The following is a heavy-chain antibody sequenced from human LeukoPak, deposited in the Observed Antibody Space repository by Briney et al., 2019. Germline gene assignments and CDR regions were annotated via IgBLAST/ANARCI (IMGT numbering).Heavy chain of an antibody. J-gene: IGHJ4*02. V-gene: IGHV3-33*05. CDR3: ARELSQIVWGGLDY. D-gene: IGHD2-21*01. CDR1: GFIFSHYG. Sequence: GRSLRLSCAASGFIFSHYGMHWVRQAPGKGLEWVAVIQNDASTENFADSVKGRFAISRDNSKNTVFLQMNSLRVEDTAVYYCARELSQIVWGGLDYGGQGTLVSVSS. CDR2: IQNDASTE.